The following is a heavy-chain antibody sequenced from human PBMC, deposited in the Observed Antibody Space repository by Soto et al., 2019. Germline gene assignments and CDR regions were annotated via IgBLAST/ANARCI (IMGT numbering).Heavy chain of an antibody. CDR2: IYYSGST. CDR1: GGSISSGGYY. Sequence: QVQLQESGPGLVKPSQTLSLTCTVSGGSISSGGYYWSWIRQHPGKGLEWIGYIYYSGSTYYNPSLKSRVTISVDTSKNQFSLKLSSVTAADTAVYYCARVNYYDSSGYLPPYYYGMDVWGQGTTVTVSS. D-gene: IGHD3-22*01. J-gene: IGHJ6*02. V-gene: IGHV4-31*03. CDR3: ARVNYYDSSGYLPPYYYGMDV.